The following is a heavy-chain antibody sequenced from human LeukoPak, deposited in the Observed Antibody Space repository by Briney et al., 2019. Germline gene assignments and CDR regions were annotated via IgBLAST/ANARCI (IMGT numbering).Heavy chain of an antibody. CDR2: IYYSGST. V-gene: IGHV4-39*06. CDR3: ARGPPGLPLLRGGWFDP. D-gene: IGHD2-21*01. J-gene: IGHJ5*02. CDR1: GGSISSSSYY. Sequence: PSETLSLTCTVSGGSISSSSYYWGWIRQPPGKGLEWIGSIYYSGSTYYNPSLKSRVTISVDTSKNQFPLKLSSVTAADTAVYYCARGPPGLPLLRGGWFDPWGQGTLVTVSS.